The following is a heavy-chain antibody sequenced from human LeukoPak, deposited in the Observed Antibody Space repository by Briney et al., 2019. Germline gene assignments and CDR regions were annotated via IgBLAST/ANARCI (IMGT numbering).Heavy chain of an antibody. V-gene: IGHV4-38-2*02. J-gene: IGHJ4*02. CDR2: IHYSARI. Sequence: SETLSLTCTVSGYSISSGYYWGWIRQPPGKGLEWIGSIHYSARIYYNPSLKSRITISVDTSKNQFSLRLSSVTAADTAVYYCARDVLLWFGESSYFDYWGQGTLVTVSS. CDR1: GYSISSGYY. CDR3: ARDVLLWFGESSYFDY. D-gene: IGHD3-10*01.